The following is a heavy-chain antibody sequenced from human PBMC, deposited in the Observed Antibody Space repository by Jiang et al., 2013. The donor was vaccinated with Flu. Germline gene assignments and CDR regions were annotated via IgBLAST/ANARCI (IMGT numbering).Heavy chain of an antibody. V-gene: IGHV4-34*01. CDR3: AGGQQWLRYFDY. CDR1: GGSFSGYY. D-gene: IGHD5-12*01. CDR2: INHSGST. J-gene: IGHJ4*02. Sequence: ETLSLTCAVYGGSFSGYYWSWIRQPPGKGLEWIGEINHSGSTNYNPSLKSRVTISVDTSKNQFSLKLSSVTAADTAVYYCAGGQQWLRYFDYWGQGTLVTVSS.